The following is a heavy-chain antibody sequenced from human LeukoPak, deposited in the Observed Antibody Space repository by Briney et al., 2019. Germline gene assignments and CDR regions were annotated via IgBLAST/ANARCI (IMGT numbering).Heavy chain of an antibody. Sequence: ASVNVSCKASGYTFTSYGISWVRQAPGQGLEWMGWISAYNGNTNYAQKLQGRVTMTTDTSTSTAYMELRSLRSDDTAVYYCAAFIAAAGRAFDIWGQGTMVTVSS. CDR1: GYTFTSYG. V-gene: IGHV1-18*01. D-gene: IGHD6-13*01. J-gene: IGHJ3*02. CDR3: AAFIAAAGRAFDI. CDR2: ISAYNGNT.